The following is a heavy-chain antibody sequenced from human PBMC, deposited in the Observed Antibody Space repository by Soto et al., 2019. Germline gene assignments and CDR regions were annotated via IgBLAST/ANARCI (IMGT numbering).Heavy chain of an antibody. D-gene: IGHD1-26*01. CDR3: ARHTPIPTRVGSPRDPGY. V-gene: IGHV4-39*01. J-gene: IGHJ4*02. CDR2: VSYGGST. Sequence: PSETLSLTCTVSGGSVSTHTYSWCWIRQPPGKGLEWIGSVSYGGSTYYNPSLRSRVTLSVDTSRNQFSLRLASVTAADTAFSYCARHTPIPTRVGSPRDPGYWGQGTLVTVSS. CDR1: GGSVSTHTYS.